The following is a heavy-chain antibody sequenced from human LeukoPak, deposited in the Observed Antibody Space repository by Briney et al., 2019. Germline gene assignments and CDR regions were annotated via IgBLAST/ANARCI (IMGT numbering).Heavy chain of an antibody. Sequence: PGGSLSLSCAASGLTFSSYAISWVRKAPGKGLEWVSTISGSGGSTYSADSVKGRFTISRDNSKNTLYLQMNSLRAEDTAVYYCAKNPGGGMVMAGHYYFDYWGQGTLVTVSS. J-gene: IGHJ4*02. CDR2: ISGSGGST. CDR3: AKNPGGGMVMAGHYYFDY. CDR1: GLTFSSYA. V-gene: IGHV3-23*01. D-gene: IGHD3-16*02.